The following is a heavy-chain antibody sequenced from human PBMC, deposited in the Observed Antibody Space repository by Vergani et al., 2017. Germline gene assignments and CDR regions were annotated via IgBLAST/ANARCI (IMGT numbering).Heavy chain of an antibody. CDR1: GASIRSSNYY. V-gene: IGHV4-39*01. CDR2: IYYSGST. J-gene: IGHJ5*02. D-gene: IGHD6-19*01. CDR3: ARHSTVEWLVKLGWIDP. Sequence: QLQLQESGPGLVKPSATLSLTCSVSGASIRSSNYYWGWIRQPPGKGLEWIASIYYSGSTYYNQSLKSRVTISVDTSKNQFSLKLSSLTAADTAVYFWARHSTVEWLVKLGWIDPWGQGILVTVSS.